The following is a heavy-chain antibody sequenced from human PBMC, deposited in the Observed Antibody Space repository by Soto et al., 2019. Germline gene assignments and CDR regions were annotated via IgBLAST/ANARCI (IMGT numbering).Heavy chain of an antibody. CDR1: GGSISSGGYY. Sequence: SETLSLTCTVSGGSISSGGYYWSWIRQHPGKGLEWIGYIYYSGSTYYNPSLKSRVTISVDTSKNQFSLKLSSVTAADTAVYYCARIHCSGGSCYGDPWGQGTMVTVSS. CDR3: ARIHCSGGSCYGDP. J-gene: IGHJ3*01. CDR2: IYYSGST. D-gene: IGHD2-15*01. V-gene: IGHV4-31*03.